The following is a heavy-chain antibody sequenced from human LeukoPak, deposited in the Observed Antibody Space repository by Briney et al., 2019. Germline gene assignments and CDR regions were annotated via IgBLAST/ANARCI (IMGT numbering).Heavy chain of an antibody. V-gene: IGHV4-59*01. CDR1: GGSISSYY. D-gene: IGHD6-13*01. CDR2: IYYSGST. J-gene: IGHJ4*02. Sequence: SETLSLTCTVSGGSISSYYWSWIRQPPGKGLEWIGYIYYSGSTNYNPSLKSRVTISVDTSKNQFSLKLSSVTAADTAVYYCARGHHLLYSSSFDYWGQGTLVTVSS. CDR3: ARGHHLLYSSSFDY.